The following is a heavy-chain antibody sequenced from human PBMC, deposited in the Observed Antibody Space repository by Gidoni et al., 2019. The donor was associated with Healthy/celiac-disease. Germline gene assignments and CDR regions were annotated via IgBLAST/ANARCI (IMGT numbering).Heavy chain of an antibody. V-gene: IGHV4-34*01. J-gene: IGHJ6*03. CDR1: GGSFSGYY. Sequence: QVQLQQWGAGLLKPSETLSLTCAVYGGSFSGYYWSWIRQPPGKGLEWIGEINHSGSTNYNPSLKSRVTISVDTSKNQFSLKLSSVTAADTAVYYCARGVAGANYYYYYMDVWGKGTTVTVSS. CDR2: INHSGST. CDR3: ARGVAGANYYYYYMDV. D-gene: IGHD6-19*01.